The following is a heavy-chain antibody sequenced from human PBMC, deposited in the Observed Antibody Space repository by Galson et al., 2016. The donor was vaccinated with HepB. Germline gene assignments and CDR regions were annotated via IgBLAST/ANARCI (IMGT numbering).Heavy chain of an antibody. CDR2: INVGNGNT. D-gene: IGHD5-12*01. Sequence: SVKVSCKASGYTFTAYFIYWVRQAPGQGLEWMGWINVGNGNTKYSEKFQGRVTMTTDTSTGTAYMELWNLRSDDTALYYCARVLGGYDFYPWGQGTLVTVSS. CDR1: GYTFTAYF. CDR3: ARVLGGYDFYP. J-gene: IGHJ5*02. V-gene: IGHV1/OR15-3*02.